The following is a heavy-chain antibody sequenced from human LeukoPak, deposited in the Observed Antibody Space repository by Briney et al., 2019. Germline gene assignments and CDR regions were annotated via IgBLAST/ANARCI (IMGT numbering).Heavy chain of an antibody. CDR2: IRSKAYGGTT. J-gene: IGHJ4*02. CDR1: GFTFGDYA. V-gene: IGHV3-49*05. D-gene: IGHD3-10*01. Sequence: KPGRSLRLSCTASGFTFGDYAMSWFRQAPGKGLEWVGFIRSKAYGGTTEYAASVKGRFTISRDDSKSIAYLQMNSLKTEDTAVYYCTRDNTVLLWFGELSNPFDYWGQGTLVTVSS. CDR3: TRDNTVLLWFGELSNPFDY.